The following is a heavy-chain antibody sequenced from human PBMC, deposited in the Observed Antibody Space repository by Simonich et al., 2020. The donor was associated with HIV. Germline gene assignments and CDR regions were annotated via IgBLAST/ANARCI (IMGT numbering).Heavy chain of an antibody. V-gene: IGHV1-69*13. CDR2: SSPVFDTS. J-gene: IGHJ4*02. CDR3: ARGRRYSSSWSFDY. Sequence: QVQLVQSGAEVKKPGSSVKVSCKASGGTFSSYAVSWVRQAPGQGLEWMGGSSPVFDTSNYAQKFQGRVTITADESTSTAYMELSSLRSEDTAVYYCARGRRYSSSWSFDYWGQGTLVTVSS. CDR1: GGTFSSYA. D-gene: IGHD6-13*01.